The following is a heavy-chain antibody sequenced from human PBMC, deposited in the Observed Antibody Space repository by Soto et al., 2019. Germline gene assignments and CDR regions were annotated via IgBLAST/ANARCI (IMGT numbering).Heavy chain of an antibody. J-gene: IGHJ4*02. D-gene: IGHD3-10*01. CDR3: ARGGTVVRGVIYPIDY. Sequence: QVQLVQSGAEVKKPGSSVKVSCKASGGTFSSYAISWVRQAPGQGLEWMGGIIPIFGTANYARKFQGRVTITADESTSTAYMELSSLRSEDTAVYYCARGGTVVRGVIYPIDYWGQGTLFTVCS. CDR2: IIPIFGTA. CDR1: GGTFSSYA. V-gene: IGHV1-69*12.